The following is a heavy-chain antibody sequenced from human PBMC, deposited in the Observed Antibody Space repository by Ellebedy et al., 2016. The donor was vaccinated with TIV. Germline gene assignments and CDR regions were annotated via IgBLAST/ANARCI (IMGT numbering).Heavy chain of an antibody. D-gene: IGHD6-19*01. J-gene: IGHJ5*02. Sequence: GESLKISCADSGSTFNTYAMSWVRQAPGKGLEWVSQISGSGVTTYYADSVRGRFSISRDNSKNTLFLQMNSLRADDTAVYYCAGYRGEAVAGNWFDPWGQGTLVTVSS. CDR2: ISGSGVTT. V-gene: IGHV3-23*01. CDR3: AGYRGEAVAGNWFDP. CDR1: GSTFNTYA.